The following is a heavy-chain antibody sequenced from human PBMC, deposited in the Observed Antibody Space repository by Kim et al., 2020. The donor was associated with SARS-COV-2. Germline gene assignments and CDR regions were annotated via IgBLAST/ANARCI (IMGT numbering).Heavy chain of an antibody. CDR3: ARDGVGTVTNYYYYGMDV. Sequence: KCRFTISRDNAKNALDLQMNSLGAEDTAVYYCARDGVGTVTNYYYYGMDVWGQGTTVTVSS. V-gene: IGHV3-21*03. D-gene: IGHD4-17*01. J-gene: IGHJ6*02.